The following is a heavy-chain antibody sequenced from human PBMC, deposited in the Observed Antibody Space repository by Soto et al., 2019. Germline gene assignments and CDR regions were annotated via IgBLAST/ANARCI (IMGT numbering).Heavy chain of an antibody. Sequence: ASVKVSCKASGYTFTSYGISWVRQAPGQGLEWMGWISAYNGNTNYAQKLQGRGTMTTDTSTSTAYMELRSLRSDDTAVYYCARDEDMTTVTTWDYWGQGTLVTVSS. D-gene: IGHD4-17*01. CDR2: ISAYNGNT. V-gene: IGHV1-18*01. J-gene: IGHJ4*02. CDR3: ARDEDMTTVTTWDY. CDR1: GYTFTSYG.